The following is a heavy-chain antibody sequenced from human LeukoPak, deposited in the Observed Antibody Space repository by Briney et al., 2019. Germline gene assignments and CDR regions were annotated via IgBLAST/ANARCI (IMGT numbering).Heavy chain of an antibody. D-gene: IGHD3-10*01. J-gene: IGHJ4*02. V-gene: IGHV4-61*01. CDR2: IYYSGST. CDR3: ARTYYFGSGSYHFDY. CDR1: GGSVSSGSYY. Sequence: SETLSLTCTVSGGSVSSGSYYWSWIRQPPGKGLEWIGYIYYSGSTNYNPSLKSRVTISVDTSKNQFSLKLTSVTAADTAVYYCARTYYFGSGSYHFDYWGQGTLVTVSS.